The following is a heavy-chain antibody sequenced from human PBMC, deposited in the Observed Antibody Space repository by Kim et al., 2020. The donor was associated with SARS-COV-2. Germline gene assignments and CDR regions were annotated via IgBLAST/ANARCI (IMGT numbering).Heavy chain of an antibody. CDR2: INAGNGNT. D-gene: IGHD2-21*02. CDR3: AREGDIVVVTRDRGHFDY. CDR1: GYTFTSYA. J-gene: IGHJ4*02. V-gene: IGHV1-3*01. Sequence: ASVKVSCKASGYTFTSYAMHWVRQAPGQRLEWMGWINAGNGNTKYSQKFQGRVTITRDTSASTAYMELSSLRSEDTAVYYCAREGDIVVVTRDRGHFDYWGQGTLVTVSS.